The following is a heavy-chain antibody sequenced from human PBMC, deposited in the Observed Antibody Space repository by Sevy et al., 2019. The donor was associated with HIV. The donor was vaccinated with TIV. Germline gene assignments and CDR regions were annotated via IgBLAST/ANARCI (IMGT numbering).Heavy chain of an antibody. CDR2: ISWNSGSI. CDR1: GFTFDDYA. Sequence: GGSLRLSCAASGFTFDDYAMHWVRQAPGKGLEWVSGISWNSGSIGYADSVKGRFTISRDNAKNSLYLQMNSLRAEDTALYYCAKDIAADLYYYYGMDVWGQGTTVTVSS. CDR3: AKDIAADLYYYYGMDV. D-gene: IGHD6-13*01. J-gene: IGHJ6*02. V-gene: IGHV3-9*01.